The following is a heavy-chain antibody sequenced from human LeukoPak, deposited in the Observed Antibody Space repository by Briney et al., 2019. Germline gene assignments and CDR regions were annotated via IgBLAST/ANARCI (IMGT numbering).Heavy chain of an antibody. V-gene: IGHV3-74*01. D-gene: IGHD3-16*01. CDR2: ISSDGRNI. J-gene: IGHJ4*02. Sequence: PGGSLRLSCAASGFTFSRYWMHWVRQAPEKGLVWVSRISSDGRNIIYADSVKGRFTISRDNAKNTLYLEMNSLRVEDTAVYYCARDWGGYGPTSHDYWGQGTLATVSS. CDR3: ARDWGGYGPTSHDY. CDR1: GFTFSRYW.